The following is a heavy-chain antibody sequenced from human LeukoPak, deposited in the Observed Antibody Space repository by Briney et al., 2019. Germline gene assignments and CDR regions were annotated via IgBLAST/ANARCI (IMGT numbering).Heavy chain of an antibody. CDR1: GFTFSSFG. D-gene: IGHD3-9*01. J-gene: IGHJ4*02. V-gene: IGHV3-33*06. CDR2: IWYDGSNK. Sequence: PGRSLRLSCAASGFTFSSFGMHWVRQAPGKGLEWVAVIWYDGSNKYYADSVKGRFTISRDNSKNTLYLQMNSLRAEDTAVYYCAKAETYYDILTGYYFDYWGQGTLVTVSS. CDR3: AKAETYYDILTGYYFDY.